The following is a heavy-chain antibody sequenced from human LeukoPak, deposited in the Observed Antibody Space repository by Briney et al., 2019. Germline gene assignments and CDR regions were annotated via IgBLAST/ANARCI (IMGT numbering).Heavy chain of an antibody. V-gene: IGHV3-23*01. CDR1: EFTFSSYS. D-gene: IGHD2-15*01. CDR3: AKRYCSGSCSSKGAFDY. Sequence: PGGSLRLSCAASEFTFSSYSMNWVRQAPGKGLEWVSVISSSGGTTYYADSVKGRFTISRDNSKNTLYLQMNSLRAEDTAVYYCAKRYCSGSCSSKGAFDYWGQGTLVTVSS. CDR2: ISSSGGTT. J-gene: IGHJ4*02.